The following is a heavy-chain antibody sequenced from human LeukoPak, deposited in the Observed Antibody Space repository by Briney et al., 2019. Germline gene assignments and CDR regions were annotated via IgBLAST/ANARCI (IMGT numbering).Heavy chain of an antibody. CDR3: ARVPGERWGDWYFDL. J-gene: IGHJ2*01. CDR1: GGTFSSYA. V-gene: IGHV1-69*13. D-gene: IGHD3-16*01. Sequence: GASVKVSCKASGGTFSSYAISWVRQAPGQGLEWMGGIIPIFGTANYAQKFQGRVTITADESTSTAYMELSSLRSEDTAVYYCARVPGERWGDWYFDLWGRGTLVTVSS. CDR2: IIPIFGTA.